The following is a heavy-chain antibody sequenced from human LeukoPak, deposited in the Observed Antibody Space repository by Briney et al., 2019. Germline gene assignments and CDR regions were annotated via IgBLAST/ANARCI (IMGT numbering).Heavy chain of an antibody. CDR1: GGSISSSSYY. CDR3: ARSNGSGSYYKSRGDYFDY. Sequence: SETLSLTCTVSGGSISSSSYYWGWIRQPPGKGLEWIGSIYYSGSTYYNPSLKSRVTISVDTSKNQFSLKLSSVTAADTAVYYCARSNGSGSYYKSRGDYFDYWGQGTLVTVSS. J-gene: IGHJ4*02. D-gene: IGHD3-10*01. V-gene: IGHV4-39*07. CDR2: IYYSGST.